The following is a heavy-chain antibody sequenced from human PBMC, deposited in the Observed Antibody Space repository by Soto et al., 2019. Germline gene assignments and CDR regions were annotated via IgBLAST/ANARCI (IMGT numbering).Heavy chain of an antibody. CDR3: VTDPYYDFWSGYHFDY. Sequence: VESLILSWTASGFSFSKAWMSWVRLTPGKGLEWVGRIKNKTDGGITDYPAPVRDRFTVSRDDSRSTLYLQMNSLKTEDTAVYFCVTDPYYDFWSGYHFDYWGQGTLVTVSS. V-gene: IGHV3-15*01. D-gene: IGHD3-3*01. J-gene: IGHJ4*02. CDR2: IKNKTDGGIT. CDR1: GFSFSKAW.